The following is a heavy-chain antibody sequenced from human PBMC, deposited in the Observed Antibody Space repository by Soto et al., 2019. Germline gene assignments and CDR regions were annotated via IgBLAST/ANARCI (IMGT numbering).Heavy chain of an antibody. CDR2: IYYSGST. CDR3: ARVVEYYYGSGSYRYEYYFDY. J-gene: IGHJ4*02. V-gene: IGHV4-61*01. D-gene: IGHD3-10*01. CDR1: GGSVSSGIYY. Sequence: SETLSLTCTVSGGSVSSGIYYWSWIRQPPGKGLEWIGYIYYSGSTNYNPSLKSRVTISVDTSKNQFSLKLSSVTAADTAVYYCARVVEYYYGSGSYRYEYYFDYWGQGTLVTVSS.